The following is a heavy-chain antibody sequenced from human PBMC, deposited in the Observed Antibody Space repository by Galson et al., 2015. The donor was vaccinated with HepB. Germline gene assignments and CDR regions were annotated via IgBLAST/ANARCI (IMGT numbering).Heavy chain of an antibody. CDR3: ATATNCSSTSCYPAYYYYGMDV. J-gene: IGHJ6*02. Sequence: SVKVSCKVSGSTLTELSMHWVRQAPGKGLEWMGGFDPEDGETIYAQKFQGRVTMTEDTSTDTAYMELSSLRSEDTAVYYCATATNCSSTSCYPAYYYYGMDVWGQGTTVTVSS. V-gene: IGHV1-24*01. D-gene: IGHD2-2*01. CDR1: GSTLTELS. CDR2: FDPEDGET.